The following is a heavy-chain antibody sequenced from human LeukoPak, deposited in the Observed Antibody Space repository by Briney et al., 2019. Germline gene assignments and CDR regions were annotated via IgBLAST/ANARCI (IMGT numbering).Heavy chain of an antibody. J-gene: IGHJ4*02. D-gene: IGHD3-3*01. V-gene: IGHV3-23*01. CDR3: AKGYVSGFDY. CDR2: ISGSGGST. CDR1: GFTVSSNY. Sequence: GGSLRLSCAASGFTVSSNYMSWVRQAPGKGLEWVSAISGSGGSTYYADSVKGRFTISRDNSKNTLYLQMNSLRAEDTAVYYCAKGYVSGFDYWGQGTLVTVSS.